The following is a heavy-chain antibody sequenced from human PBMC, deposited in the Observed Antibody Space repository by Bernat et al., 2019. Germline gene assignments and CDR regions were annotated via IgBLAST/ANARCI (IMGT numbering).Heavy chain of an antibody. Sequence: QVQLVESGGGAVQPGRSLRVSCAASGFTFSSYAMYWVRQAPGKGLEWVAVISYDGSNKNYADSVKGRFTISRDNSKHTLYLQMNSLRAEDTAVYCCARDAYGMLSGYPVRYGMDVWGQGTTVTVSS. J-gene: IGHJ6*02. CDR2: ISYDGSNK. D-gene: IGHD3-9*01. CDR1: GFTFSSYA. V-gene: IGHV3-30-3*01. CDR3: ARDAYGMLSGYPVRYGMDV.